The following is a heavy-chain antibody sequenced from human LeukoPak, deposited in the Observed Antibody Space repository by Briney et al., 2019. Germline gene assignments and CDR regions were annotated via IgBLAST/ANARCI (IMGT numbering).Heavy chain of an antibody. CDR3: AKAIAAAAPRGYCDY. CDR2: ISGSGGST. V-gene: IGHV3-23*01. J-gene: IGHJ4*02. D-gene: IGHD6-13*01. CDR1: GFTFSSYA. Sequence: PGGSLRLSCAASGFTFSSYAMNWVRQAPGKGLEWASGISGSGGSTYYADSVKGRFTISRDNSKNTLYMQMNSLRVEDTAVYYCAKAIAAAAPRGYCDYWGQGTLVTVSS.